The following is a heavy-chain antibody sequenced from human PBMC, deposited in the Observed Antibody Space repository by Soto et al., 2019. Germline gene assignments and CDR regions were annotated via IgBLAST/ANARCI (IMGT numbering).Heavy chain of an antibody. CDR2: IVPIFETT. CDR1: GGTFSNYA. V-gene: IGHV1-69*12. J-gene: IGHJ6*02. CDR3: ARVEAVAGLYNYHGLDV. Sequence: QVQLVQSVAEVKKPGSSVKVSCKVSGGTFSNYAIDWVRLAPGHGLEWMGGIVPIFETTYYTQKFQGRATIIADDSTTTAYLEMSSLRSEDTAIYYCARVEAVAGLYNYHGLDVWGQGTAVTVSS. D-gene: IGHD6-19*01.